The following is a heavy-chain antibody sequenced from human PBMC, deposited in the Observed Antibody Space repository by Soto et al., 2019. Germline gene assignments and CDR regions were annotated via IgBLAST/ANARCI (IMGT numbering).Heavy chain of an antibody. V-gene: IGHV4-30-2*01. CDR1: GGSISSGGYS. Sequence: QLQLQESGSGLVRPSQTLSLTCAVSGGSISSGGYSWNWIRQPPGKGLEWIGYIYHSGSTLYNPSLKSRVTISVDKSKTHFSLKLTSVTAADPAVYYCARDQLEGNWFDPWGQGTLVTVSS. CDR3: ARDQLEGNWFDP. D-gene: IGHD1-1*01. J-gene: IGHJ5*02. CDR2: IYHSGST.